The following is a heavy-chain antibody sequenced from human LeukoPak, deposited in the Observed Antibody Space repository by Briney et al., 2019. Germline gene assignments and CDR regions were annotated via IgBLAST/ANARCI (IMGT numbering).Heavy chain of an antibody. CDR2: ISAGGGST. D-gene: IGHD6-13*01. CDR3: AKDAAGPEY. V-gene: IGHV3-23*01. J-gene: IGHJ4*02. CDR1: GFTFSSYA. Sequence: PGGSLRLSCAASGFTFSSYAMSWVRQAPGKGLFWVSGISAGGGSTYYADSVKGRFTISRDNSRNTLHLQMNSLRAEDTAVYYCAKDAAGPEYWGQGTLVTVSS.